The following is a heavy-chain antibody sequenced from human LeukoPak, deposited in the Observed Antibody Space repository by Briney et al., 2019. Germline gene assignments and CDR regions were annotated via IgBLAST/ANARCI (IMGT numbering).Heavy chain of an antibody. CDR3: ATADTAMGGIDY. J-gene: IGHJ4*02. Sequence: ASVKVSCKVSGYTLTELSMHWVRQAPGKGLEWMGGFDPEDGETIYAQKFQGRVTMTEDTSTDTAYMELSSLRSEDTAVYYCATADTAMGGIDYWGQGTLVNVSS. CDR1: GYTLTELS. D-gene: IGHD5-18*01. CDR2: FDPEDGET. V-gene: IGHV1-24*01.